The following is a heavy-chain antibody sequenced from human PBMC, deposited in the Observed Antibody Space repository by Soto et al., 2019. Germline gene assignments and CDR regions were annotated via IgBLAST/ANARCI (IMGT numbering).Heavy chain of an antibody. D-gene: IGHD6-19*01. J-gene: IGHJ5*02. CDR3: VREVIAVLGSIRWFDP. Sequence: PGGSLRLSCAASGLTVSGKKYVAWVRQAPGKGLEWVSALYDVDGSFYSDSVKGRFTTSRSNPENTLYLQMNSLRAEDTGVYYCVREVIAVLGSIRWFDPWGQGTLVTVS. CDR2: LYDVDGS. CDR1: GLTVSGKKY. V-gene: IGHV3-66*01.